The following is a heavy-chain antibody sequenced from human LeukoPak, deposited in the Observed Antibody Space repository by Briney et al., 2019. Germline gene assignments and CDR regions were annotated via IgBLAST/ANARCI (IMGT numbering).Heavy chain of an antibody. J-gene: IGHJ3*02. CDR3: ARLTRRGHDAFDI. CDR2: IYTSGST. Sequence: PSETLSLTCTVSGGSISSYYWSWIRQTPGKGLEWIGYIYTSGSTNYNPSLKSRVTISVDTSKNQFSLKLSSVTAADTAVYYCARLTRRGHDAFDIWGQGTMVTVYS. D-gene: IGHD1-14*01. V-gene: IGHV4-4*09. CDR1: GGSISSYY.